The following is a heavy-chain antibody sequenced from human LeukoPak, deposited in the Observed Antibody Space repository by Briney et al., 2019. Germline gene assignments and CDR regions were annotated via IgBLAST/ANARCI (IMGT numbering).Heavy chain of an antibody. V-gene: IGHV3-21*05. D-gene: IGHD3/OR15-3a*01. CDR1: GFTFSSYW. CDR2: ISGSGNDI. J-gene: IGHJ4*02. CDR3: GTHAGRTGSDD. Sequence: GGSLRLSCAASGFTFSSYWMSWVRQAPGKGLEWVSYISGSGNDISYADSVKGRFTISRDNAKGSLYLQMNSLKAADTAMYYCGTHAGRTGSDDWGQGTLVTVSS.